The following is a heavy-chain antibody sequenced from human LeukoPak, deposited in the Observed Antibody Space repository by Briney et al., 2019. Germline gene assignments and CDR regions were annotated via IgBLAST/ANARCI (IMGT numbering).Heavy chain of an antibody. CDR2: INPSGGST. CDR3: ARYGSGSCPLCWFDP. V-gene: IGHV1-46*01. Sequence: GASVKVSCKASGYTFTSYYMHWVRQAPGQGLEWMGIINPSGGSTSYAQKFQGRVTMTRDTSTSTVYMELSSLRSEDTAMYYCARYGSGSCPLCWFDPWGQGTLVTVSS. J-gene: IGHJ5*02. CDR1: GYTFTSYY. D-gene: IGHD3-10*01.